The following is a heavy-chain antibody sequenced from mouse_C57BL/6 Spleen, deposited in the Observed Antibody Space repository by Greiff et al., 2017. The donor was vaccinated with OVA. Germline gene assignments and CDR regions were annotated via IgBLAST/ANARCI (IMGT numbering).Heavy chain of an antibody. CDR1: GYAFSSSW. D-gene: IGHD2-5*01. Sequence: QVQLQQSGPELVKPGASVKISCKASGYAFSSSWMNWVKQRPGKGLEWIGRIYPGDGDTNYNGKFKGKATLTADKSSSTAYMQLSSLTSEDSAVYFCARHYSNPFDYWGQGTTLTVSS. CDR2: IYPGDGDT. CDR3: ARHYSNPFDY. V-gene: IGHV1-82*01. J-gene: IGHJ2*01.